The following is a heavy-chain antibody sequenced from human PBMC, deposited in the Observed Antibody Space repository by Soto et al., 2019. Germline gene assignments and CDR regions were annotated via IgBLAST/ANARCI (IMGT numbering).Heavy chain of an antibody. D-gene: IGHD3-3*01. Sequence: GGSLRLSCAASGSTFSTYGMHWVRQAPGKGLEWVAVIWYDGSDKYYADSVKGRFTISRDNSRNTLYLQMNSLRAEDTAVYYCARDTNKWFDPWGQGTLVTVSS. J-gene: IGHJ5*02. V-gene: IGHV3-33*01. CDR1: GSTFSTYG. CDR3: ARDTNKWFDP. CDR2: IWYDGSDK.